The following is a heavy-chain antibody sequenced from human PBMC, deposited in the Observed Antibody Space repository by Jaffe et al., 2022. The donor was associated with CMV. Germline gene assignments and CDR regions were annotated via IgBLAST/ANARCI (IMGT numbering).Heavy chain of an antibody. Sequence: QVQLQESGPGLVKPSETLSLTCTVSGGSVSSGSYYWSWIRQPPGKGLEWIGYIYYSGSTNYNPSLKSRVTISVDTSKNQFSLKLSSVTAADTAVYYCARDRGSLGIASPTDLVPTPHAFDIWGQGTMVTVSS. CDR2: IYYSGST. D-gene: IGHD7-27*01. CDR1: GGSVSSGSYY. J-gene: IGHJ3*02. CDR3: ARDRGSLGIASPTDLVPTPHAFDI. V-gene: IGHV4-61*01.